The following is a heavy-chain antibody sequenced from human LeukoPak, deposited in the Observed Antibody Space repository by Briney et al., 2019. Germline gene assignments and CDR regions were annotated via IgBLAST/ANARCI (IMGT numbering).Heavy chain of an antibody. CDR1: GGSISSSSYY. J-gene: IGHJ4*02. Sequence: SETLSLTCTVSGGSISSSSYYWGWIRQPPGKELEWIGSIYYSGSTYYNPSLKSRVTISVDTSKNQFSLKLSSVTAADTAVYYCASPYCSGGSCYSSFDYWGQGTLVTVSS. D-gene: IGHD2-15*01. V-gene: IGHV4-39*01. CDR3: ASPYCSGGSCYSSFDY. CDR2: IYYSGST.